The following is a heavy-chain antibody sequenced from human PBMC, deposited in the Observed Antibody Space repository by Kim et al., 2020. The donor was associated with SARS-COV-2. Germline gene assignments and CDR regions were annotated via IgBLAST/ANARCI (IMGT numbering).Heavy chain of an antibody. J-gene: IGHJ4*02. CDR2: INPSGGST. Sequence: ASVKVSCKASGYTFTSYYMHWVRQAPGQGLEWMGIINPSGGSTSYAQKFQGRVTMTRDTSTSTVYMELSSLRSEDTAVYYCARDLGAYCGGDCYSVPHYWGQGTLVTVSS. V-gene: IGHV1-46*01. CDR3: ARDLGAYCGGDCYSVPHY. CDR1: GYTFTSYY. D-gene: IGHD2-21*02.